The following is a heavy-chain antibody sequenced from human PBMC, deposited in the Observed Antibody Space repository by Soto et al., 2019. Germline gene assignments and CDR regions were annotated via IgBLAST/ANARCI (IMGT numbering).Heavy chain of an antibody. CDR1: GGSISSGGYY. CDR2: IYYSGST. V-gene: IGHV4-31*03. D-gene: IGHD2-15*01. J-gene: IGHJ5*02. CDR3: ARDRVVDKTDWFDP. Sequence: TLSLTCTVSGGSISSGGYYWSWIRQHPGKGLEWIGYIYYSGSTYYNPSLKSRVTISVDTSKNQFSLKLSSVTAADTAVYYCARDRVVDKTDWFDPWGQGTLVTVSS.